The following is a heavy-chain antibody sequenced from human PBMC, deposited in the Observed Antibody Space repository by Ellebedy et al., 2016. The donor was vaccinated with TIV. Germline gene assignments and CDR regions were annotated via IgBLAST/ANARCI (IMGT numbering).Heavy chain of an antibody. Sequence: ASVKVSCXTSGYTFTSQDINWVRQTTGQGLEWMGWMNPSIVNTGYAQRFQGRVTMTRNTSITTAYMELSSLRFEDTAIYYCARDRITSQDTVLGTWGQGTLVTVSS. D-gene: IGHD3-16*01. J-gene: IGHJ5*02. V-gene: IGHV1-8*01. CDR1: GYTFTSQD. CDR2: MNPSIVNT. CDR3: ARDRITSQDTVLGT.